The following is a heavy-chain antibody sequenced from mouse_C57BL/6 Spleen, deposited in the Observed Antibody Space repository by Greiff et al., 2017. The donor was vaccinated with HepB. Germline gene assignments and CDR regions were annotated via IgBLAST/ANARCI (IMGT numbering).Heavy chain of an antibody. D-gene: IGHD1-1*01. J-gene: IGHJ4*01. Sequence: VQLQQSGAELVRPGASVKLSCTASGFNIKDDYMHWVKQRPEQGLEWIGWIDPENGDTEYASKFKGKATITADTSSNTAYLQLSSLTSEDTAVYYCTNLLLRSYAMDYWGQGTSVTVSS. CDR2: IDPENGDT. CDR3: TNLLLRSYAMDY. CDR1: GFNIKDDY. V-gene: IGHV14-4*01.